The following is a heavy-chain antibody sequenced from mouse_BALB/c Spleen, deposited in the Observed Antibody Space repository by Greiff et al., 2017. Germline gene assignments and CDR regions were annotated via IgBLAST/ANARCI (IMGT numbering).Heavy chain of an antibody. CDR3: ARFWVLYAMDY. J-gene: IGHJ4*01. Sequence: EVQLQQSGAELVKPGASVKLSCTASGFNIKDTYMHWVKQRPEQGLEWIGRIDPANGNTKYDPKFQGKATITADTSSNTAYLQLSSLTSEDTAVYYCARFWVLYAMDYWGQGTSVTVSS. CDR1: GFNIKDTY. V-gene: IGHV14-3*02. D-gene: IGHD4-1*01. CDR2: IDPANGNT.